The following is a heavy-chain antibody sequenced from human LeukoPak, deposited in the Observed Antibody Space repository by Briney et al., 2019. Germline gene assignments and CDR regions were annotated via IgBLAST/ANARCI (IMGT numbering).Heavy chain of an antibody. CDR2: INPSGGST. CDR3: ARDRGVAGYRSGWYPNYFDY. D-gene: IGHD6-19*01. CDR1: GYTFTSYY. J-gene: IGHJ4*02. Sequence: GASVKVSCKASGYTFTSYYMHWVRQAPGQGLEWMGIINPSGGSTSYAQKFQGRVTMTRDMSTSTVYMELSSLRSEDTAVYYCARDRGVAGYRSGWYPNYFDYWGQGTLVTVSS. V-gene: IGHV1-46*01.